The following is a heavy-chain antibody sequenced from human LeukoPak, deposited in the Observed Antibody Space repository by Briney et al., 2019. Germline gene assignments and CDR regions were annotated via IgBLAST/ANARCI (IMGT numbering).Heavy chain of an antibody. CDR1: GFTFSSYA. CDR2: ISSSGWRT. V-gene: IGHV3-23*01. D-gene: IGHD1-26*01. J-gene: IGHJ4*02. CDR3: AKPVGGGLEPDY. Sequence: GSLRLSCAASGFTFSSYAMSWVRQAPGKGLERVSAISSSGWRTYYADSVKGRFTISRDNSKYTLFLQMNSLRAEDTAVYYCAKPVGGGLEPDYWGQGTLVTV.